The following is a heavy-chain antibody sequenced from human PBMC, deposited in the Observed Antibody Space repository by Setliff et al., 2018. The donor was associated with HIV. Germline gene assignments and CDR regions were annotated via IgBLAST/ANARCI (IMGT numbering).Heavy chain of an antibody. V-gene: IGHV3-20*04. CDR2: INWNGGST. Sequence: GGSLRLSCAASGFTFDDYGMSWVRQAPGKGLEWVSGINWNGGSTGYADSVKGRFTISRDNAKNSLYLQMNSLRDEDTAVYYCARDYNINYYYGLDALGQGNTGHRLL. J-gene: IGHJ6*02. D-gene: IGHD3-10*01. CDR1: GFTFDDYG. CDR3: ARDYNINYYYGLDA.